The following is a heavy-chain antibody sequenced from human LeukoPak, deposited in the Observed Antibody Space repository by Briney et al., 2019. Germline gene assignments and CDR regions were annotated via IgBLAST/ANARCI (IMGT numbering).Heavy chain of an antibody. D-gene: IGHD1-26*01. V-gene: IGHV5-51*01. Sequence: GESLKISCKVSGYSFTSYCIGWVRKVPGKGLEWMGIIYPGDSGPTYSPSFQGQVTISVDKSINTAYLQWSSLQASDTAMYYCGMSGDRVPLQDDVFDVWGQGTMVTVST. CDR2: IYPGDSGP. CDR1: GYSFTSYC. J-gene: IGHJ3*01. CDR3: GMSGDRVPLQDDVFDV.